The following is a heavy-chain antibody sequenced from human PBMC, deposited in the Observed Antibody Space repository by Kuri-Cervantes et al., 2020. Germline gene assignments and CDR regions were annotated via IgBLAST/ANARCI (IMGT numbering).Heavy chain of an antibody. CDR2: INHSGST. V-gene: IGHV4-39*07. CDR3: ARGMGRSVVPAAFRY. D-gene: IGHD2-2*01. CDR1: GGSISSSSYY. J-gene: IGHJ4*02. Sequence: ESLKISCTVSGGSISSSSYYWGWIRQPPGKGLEWIGEINHSGSTNYNPSLKSRVTISVDTSKNQFSLKLSSVTAADTAVYYCARGMGRSVVPAAFRYWGQGTLVTVSS.